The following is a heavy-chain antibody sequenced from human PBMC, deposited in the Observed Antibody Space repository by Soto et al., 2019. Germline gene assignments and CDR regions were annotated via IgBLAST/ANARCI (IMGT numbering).Heavy chain of an antibody. J-gene: IGHJ4*02. V-gene: IGHV1-18*01. CDR1: GYTFSSYS. Sequence: QIQMVQSGAEVKQPGASVKISCKTSGYTFSSYSINWVRQAPGQGVEWMSWISTTRGNTHYAERVQGRVTVTLDKSARTAFIEMWGLTSDDTAVYFCARDNGYYDFWGQGTLVTVSS. CDR3: ARDNGYYDF. D-gene: IGHD2-8*01. CDR2: ISTTRGNT.